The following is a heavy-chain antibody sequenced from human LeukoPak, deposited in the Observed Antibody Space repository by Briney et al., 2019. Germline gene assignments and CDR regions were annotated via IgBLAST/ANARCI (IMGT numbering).Heavy chain of an antibody. CDR3: ARGGQQLVLYYYYGMDV. D-gene: IGHD6-13*01. J-gene: IGHJ6*02. CDR1: GYTFTSYD. V-gene: IGHV1-8*01. CDR2: MNPNSCNT. Sequence: GASVKVSCKASGYTFTSYDINWVRQATGQGLEWMGWMNPNSCNTGYAQKFQGGVTMTRNTSISTAYMELSSLRDEDTAVYYCARGGQQLVLYYYYGMDVWGQGTTVTVYS.